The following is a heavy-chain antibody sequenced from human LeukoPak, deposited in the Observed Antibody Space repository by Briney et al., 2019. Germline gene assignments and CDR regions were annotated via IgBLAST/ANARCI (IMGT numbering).Heavy chain of an antibody. CDR1: GFTFSSYG. Sequence: GGSLRLSCAASGFTFSSYGMPWVRQAPGKGLEWVSYISSSSSTIYYADSVKGRFTISRDNAKNSLYLQMNSLRDEDTAVYYCANTNWNYYYGMDVWGQGTTVTVSS. CDR2: ISSSSSTI. V-gene: IGHV3-48*02. D-gene: IGHD1-20*01. CDR3: ANTNWNYYYGMDV. J-gene: IGHJ6*02.